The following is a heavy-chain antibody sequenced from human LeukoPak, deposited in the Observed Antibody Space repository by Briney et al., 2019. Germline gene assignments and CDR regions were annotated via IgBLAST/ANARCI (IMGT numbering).Heavy chain of an antibody. CDR1: GYSFTSYW. CDR3: ARRAQGPNWNDGNWFDP. Sequence: LGESLKISCKGSGYSFTSYWIGWVRQMPGKGLEWMGIIYPGDSDTRYSPSFQGQVTISADKSISTAYLQWSSLKASDTAMYYCARRAQGPNWNDGNWFDPWAREPWSPSPQ. J-gene: IGHJ5*02. D-gene: IGHD1-20*01. V-gene: IGHV5-51*01. CDR2: IYPGDSDT.